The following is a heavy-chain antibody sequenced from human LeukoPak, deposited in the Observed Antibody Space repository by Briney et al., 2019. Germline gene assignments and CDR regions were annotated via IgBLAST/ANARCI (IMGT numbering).Heavy chain of an antibody. CDR2: IYYSGST. V-gene: IGHV4-59*08. J-gene: IGHJ4*02. D-gene: IGHD3-10*01. CDR1: GGSVSSYY. Sequence: PSETLSLTCTVSGGSVSSYYWSWIRQPPGKGLEWIGYIYYSGSTNYNPSLKSRVTISVDTSKSQFSLRLSSVTAADTAVYYCATSGSYYRAPDYWGQGTLVSVSS. CDR3: ATSGSYYRAPDY.